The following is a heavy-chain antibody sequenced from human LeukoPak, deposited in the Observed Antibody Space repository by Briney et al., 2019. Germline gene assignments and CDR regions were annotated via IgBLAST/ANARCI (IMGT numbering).Heavy chain of an antibody. D-gene: IGHD3-3*01. J-gene: IGHJ6*03. CDR3: ARESGDTIFGVAIHYYMDV. Sequence: ASVKVSCKASGGTFSSYAISWVRQAPGQGLEWMGGIIPIFGTANYAQKFQGRVTITTDESTSTAYMELSSLRSEDTAVYYCARESGDTIFGVAIHYYMDVWGKGTTVTVSS. CDR2: IIPIFGTA. CDR1: GGTFSSYA. V-gene: IGHV1-69*05.